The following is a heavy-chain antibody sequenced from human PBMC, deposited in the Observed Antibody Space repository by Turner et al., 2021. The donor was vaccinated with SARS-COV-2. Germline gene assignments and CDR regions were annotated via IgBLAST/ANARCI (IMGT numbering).Heavy chain of an antibody. J-gene: IGHJ4*02. CDR3: AKKTTDCSGVTCHEYFDY. CDR1: GGTFSSYA. Sequence: QVQLVQSGAEVTNPGSSVKVSCKASGGTFSSYAISWVRQAPGQGLEWMGGIIPIFGTPNYAQKFQGRVTITADESTSTAYMELSSLRSEDTAVYYCAKKTTDCSGVTCHEYFDYWGQGTLVTVSS. D-gene: IGHD2-15*01. CDR2: IIPIFGTP. V-gene: IGHV1-69*01.